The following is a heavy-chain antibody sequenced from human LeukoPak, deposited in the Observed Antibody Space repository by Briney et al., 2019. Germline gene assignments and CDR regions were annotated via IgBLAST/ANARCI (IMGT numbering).Heavy chain of an antibody. V-gene: IGHV3-23*01. CDR2: ISGIADST. Sequence: GGSLRLSCAASGFTFSSYAMTWVRQAPGKGLEWVSGISGIADSTYYADSVKGRFTISRDNSKNTLYLQMDSLRAEDTAVYYCAKGTGNYYYYYAMDVWGQGTTVTVSS. CDR1: GFTFSSYA. D-gene: IGHD7-27*01. CDR3: AKGTGNYYYYYAMDV. J-gene: IGHJ6*02.